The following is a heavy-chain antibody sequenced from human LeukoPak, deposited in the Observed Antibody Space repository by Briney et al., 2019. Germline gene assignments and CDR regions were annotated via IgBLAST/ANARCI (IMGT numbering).Heavy chain of an antibody. V-gene: IGHV1-46*01. CDR3: ARGGYYDSSGSSDP. D-gene: IGHD3-22*01. Sequence: ASVKVSCKASGYTXARYYIHGVRQAPGQGLEWMGIINPSGGSTRYAQKFQGRVTMTRDTSTSTVYMELSSLRSDDTAVYYCARGGYYDSSGSSDPWGQGTLVTVSS. J-gene: IGHJ5*02. CDR1: GYTXARYY. CDR2: INPSGGST.